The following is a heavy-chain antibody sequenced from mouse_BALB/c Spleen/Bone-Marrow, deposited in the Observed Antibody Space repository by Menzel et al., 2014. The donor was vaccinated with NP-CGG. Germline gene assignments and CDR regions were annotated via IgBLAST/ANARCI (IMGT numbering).Heavy chain of an antibody. J-gene: IGHJ2*01. Sequence: QVQLKESGPELAKPGASVKMSCKASGYIFTDTWIHWIKQRPGQGLEWIGYINPSTGYAEYNQNFKDKATLTVDKSSSTAYMQLSSLTSEDSAVYYCARDYWGQGTTLTVSS. CDR3: ARDY. CDR2: INPSTGYA. CDR1: GYIFTDTW. V-gene: IGHV1-7*01.